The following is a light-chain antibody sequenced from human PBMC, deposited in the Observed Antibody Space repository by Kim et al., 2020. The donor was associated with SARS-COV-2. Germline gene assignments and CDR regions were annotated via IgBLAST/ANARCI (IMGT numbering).Light chain of an antibody. CDR3: QSYGSGTPWV. J-gene: IGLJ3*02. V-gene: IGLV6-57*02. Sequence: NFMLTQPHSVSESPGKTVTISCTGSSGSIANNYVQWYQQRPGSAPTTVIYEDNQRPSGVPDRFSGSIDSSSNSASLAISGLRTEDEAIYYCQSYGSGTPWVFGGGTQLTVL. CDR1: SGSIANNY. CDR2: EDN.